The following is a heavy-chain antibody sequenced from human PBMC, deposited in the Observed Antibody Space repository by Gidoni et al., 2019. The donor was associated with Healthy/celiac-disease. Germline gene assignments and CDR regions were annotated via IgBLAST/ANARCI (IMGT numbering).Heavy chain of an antibody. CDR1: GGTFSGYY. Sequence: QVQLQQWGAGLLKPAETLYLTGAGYGGTFSGYYWSWIRQPPGKWLEWIGEISHSGSTNYNPSLKSRVTISVDTSKNQFSLKLSSVTAADTAVYYCARLNAGIVGATDPTTNYFDYWGQGTLVTVSS. J-gene: IGHJ4*02. D-gene: IGHD1-26*01. CDR3: ARLNAGIVGATDPTTNYFDY. V-gene: IGHV4-34*08. CDR2: ISHSGST.